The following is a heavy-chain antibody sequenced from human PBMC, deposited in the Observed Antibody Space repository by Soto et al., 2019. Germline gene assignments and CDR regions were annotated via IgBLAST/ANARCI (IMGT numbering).Heavy chain of an antibody. CDR2: INPNSGGT. CDR3: AALGYCSSTSCHYVPN. D-gene: IGHD2-2*01. J-gene: IGHJ4*02. Sequence: ASVKVSCKASGYTFTGYYMHWLRQAPGQGFEWMGWINPNSGGTNYAQKFQGRVTMTRDTSISTAYMELSRLRSDDTAVYYCAALGYCSSTSCHYVPNWGQGTLVTVS. V-gene: IGHV1-2*02. CDR1: GYTFTGYY.